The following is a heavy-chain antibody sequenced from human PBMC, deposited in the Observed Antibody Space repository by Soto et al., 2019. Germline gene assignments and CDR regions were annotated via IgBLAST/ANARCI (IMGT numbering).Heavy chain of an antibody. CDR1: GYTLTSHH. CDR3: ARVAWQSLDY. V-gene: IGHV1-46*01. Sequence: ASVKVSCKASGYTLTSHHLHWVRQAPGQGLEWMGIINPNDGGTLYAQKFQGRVTMTRDTSTSTAYMELSSLRSEDTAVYYCARVAWQSLDYWGQGTLVTVSS. D-gene: IGHD5-12*01. CDR2: INPNDGGT. J-gene: IGHJ4*02.